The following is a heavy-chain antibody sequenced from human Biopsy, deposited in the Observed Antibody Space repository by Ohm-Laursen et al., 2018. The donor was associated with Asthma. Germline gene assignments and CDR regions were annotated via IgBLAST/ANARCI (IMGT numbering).Heavy chain of an antibody. D-gene: IGHD6-6*01. CDR2: IIPIFGTA. CDR3: ARERIAARQRRYYFDY. CDR1: GGTFSSYA. Sequence: GASVKVSCKASGGTFSSYAISWVRQVPGQGLEWMGGIIPIFGTANYAQKFQGRVTITADESTSTAYMELSSLRSEDTAVYYCARERIAARQRRYYFDYWGQGTLVTVSS. V-gene: IGHV1-69*13. J-gene: IGHJ4*02.